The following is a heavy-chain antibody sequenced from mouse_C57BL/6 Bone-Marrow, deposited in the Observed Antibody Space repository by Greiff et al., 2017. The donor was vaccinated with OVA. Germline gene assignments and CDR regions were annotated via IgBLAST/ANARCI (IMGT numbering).Heavy chain of an antibody. J-gene: IGHJ2*01. CDR2: IDPSDSYT. Sequence: QVQLQQPGAELVRPGTSVKLSCKASGYTFTSYWMHWVKQRPGQGLEWIGVIDPSDSYTNYNQKFKGKATLTVDTSSSTAYMHLSSLTSEDSAVYYCARWGGYWGQGTTLTVSS. V-gene: IGHV1-59*01. CDR1: GYTFTSYW. CDR3: ARWGGY.